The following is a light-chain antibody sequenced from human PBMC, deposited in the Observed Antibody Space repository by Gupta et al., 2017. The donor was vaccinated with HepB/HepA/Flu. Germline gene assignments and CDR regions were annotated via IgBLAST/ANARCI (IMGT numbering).Light chain of an antibody. CDR3: QSYDSSLSALYV. CDR2: GNS. CDR1: SSNIGAGYD. J-gene: IGLJ1*01. V-gene: IGLV1-40*01. Sequence: QSVLTQPPSVSGAPGPRVTISCTGSSSNIGAGYDVHWYQQLPGTAPKLLIYGNSNRPSGVPDRFSGSKSGTSASLAITRLQAEDEADYYCQSYDSSLSALYVFGTGTKVTVL.